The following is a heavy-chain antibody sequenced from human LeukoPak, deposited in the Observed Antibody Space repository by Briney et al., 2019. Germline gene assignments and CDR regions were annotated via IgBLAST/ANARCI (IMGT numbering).Heavy chain of an antibody. CDR2: ISSSNSYI. J-gene: IGHJ4*02. D-gene: IGHD4-17*01. Sequence: GGALRLSCAASGFTFSTYSMNWVRQAPGKGLEWVSSISSSNSYIYYADSVKGRFTISRDNAKNSLYLQMNTLRAEDTAVYYCAREGRRDYGDYPYYFDYWGQGTLVTVSS. V-gene: IGHV3-21*01. CDR1: GFTFSTYS. CDR3: AREGRRDYGDYPYYFDY.